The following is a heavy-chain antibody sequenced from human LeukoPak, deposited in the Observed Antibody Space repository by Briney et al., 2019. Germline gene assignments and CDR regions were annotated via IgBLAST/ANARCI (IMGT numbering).Heavy chain of an antibody. V-gene: IGHV3-53*01. Sequence: GALGLSLAASGFPLSRYFISWVRPAPGKGVEWLSIIYSWGSTYYADSVKGRFTISRDDSKNTLYLQMNSLRPEDTAVYYCARDPLSVTGTNERYDYYGFDVWGQGTTVTVSS. CDR2: IYSWGST. CDR1: GFPLSRYF. J-gene: IGHJ6*02. D-gene: IGHD6-19*01. CDR3: ARDPLSVTGTNERYDYYGFDV.